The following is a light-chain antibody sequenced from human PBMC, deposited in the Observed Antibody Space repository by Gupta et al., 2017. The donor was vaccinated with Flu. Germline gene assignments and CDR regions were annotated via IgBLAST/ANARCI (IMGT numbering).Light chain of an antibody. V-gene: IGLV2-23*01. Sequence: QSAPTQPASVSGSPGQSITISCTGTSSDVGSYNLVSWYQQHPGKAHKLMIYEGSKRPSGVSNRFSGSKSGNTASLTISGLQAEDEADYYCCSYAGSSPYVFGTGTKVTVL. CDR1: SSDVGSYNL. CDR2: EGS. CDR3: CSYAGSSPYV. J-gene: IGLJ1*01.